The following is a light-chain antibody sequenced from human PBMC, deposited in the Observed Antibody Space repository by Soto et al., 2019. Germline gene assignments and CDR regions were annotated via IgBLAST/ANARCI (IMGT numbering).Light chain of an antibody. Sequence: EIVMTQSPASLSVSPGERATLSCRASQSIIDNLAWYQQISGQAPRLLIYGASTRATGIPARFSGSGSGTDFTLTISSLQSEDFAIYYCQQYNTWPRTFGQGTKVEIK. J-gene: IGKJ1*01. V-gene: IGKV3-15*01. CDR2: GAS. CDR1: QSIIDN. CDR3: QQYNTWPRT.